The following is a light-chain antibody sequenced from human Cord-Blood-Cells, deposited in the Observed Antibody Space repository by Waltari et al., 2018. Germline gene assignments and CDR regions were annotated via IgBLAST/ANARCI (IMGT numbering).Light chain of an antibody. V-gene: IGKV1-39*01. CDR2: AAS. CDR1: QSISSY. Sequence: DIQLTQSPSALPASVVDRVAITCRASQSISSYLNWYQQKPGKAPKLLIYAASSLQSGVPSRFSGSGSGTDFTLTISSLQPEDFANYYCQQSYSTLYSFGQGTKLEIK. CDR3: QQSYSTLYS. J-gene: IGKJ2*03.